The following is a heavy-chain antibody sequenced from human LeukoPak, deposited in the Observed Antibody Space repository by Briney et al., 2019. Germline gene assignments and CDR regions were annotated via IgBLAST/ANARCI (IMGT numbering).Heavy chain of an antibody. V-gene: IGHV4-4*09. Sequence: PSETLSLTCTVSGGSISSYYWSWIRQPPGKGLEWIGYIYTSGSTNYNPSLKSRVTISVDTSKNQFSLKLSSVTAADTAVYYCARDAWCDYWGQGTLVTVSS. CDR1: GGSISSYY. D-gene: IGHD2-8*02. CDR2: IYTSGST. CDR3: ARDAWCDY. J-gene: IGHJ4*02.